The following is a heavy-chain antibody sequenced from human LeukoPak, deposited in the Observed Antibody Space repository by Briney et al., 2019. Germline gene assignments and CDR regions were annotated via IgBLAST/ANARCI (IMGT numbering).Heavy chain of an antibody. CDR3: ARGQLWLDY. Sequence: SETLSLTCTVSGGSISSGDYYWSWIRQPPGKGLGWIGYIYYSGSTYYNPSLKSRVTISVDTSKNQFSLKLSAVTAADTAVYYCARGQLWLDYWGQGTLVTVSS. CDR2: IYYSGST. CDR1: GGSISSGDYY. V-gene: IGHV4-30-4*08. D-gene: IGHD5-18*01. J-gene: IGHJ4*02.